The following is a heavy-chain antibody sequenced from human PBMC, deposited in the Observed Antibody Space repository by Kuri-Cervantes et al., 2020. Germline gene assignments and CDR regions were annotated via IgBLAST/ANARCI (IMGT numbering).Heavy chain of an antibody. V-gene: IGHV3-66*02. CDR3: AREMYSSSPFDY. Sequence: GESLKISCAASGFTVSSTYMSWVRQAPGKGLEWVSVIYSGGSTYYADSVKGRFTISRDNSKNTLYLQMNSLRAEDTAVYYCAREMYSSSPFDYWGQGTLVTVSS. CDR1: GFTVSSTY. J-gene: IGHJ4*02. D-gene: IGHD6-13*01. CDR2: IYSGGST.